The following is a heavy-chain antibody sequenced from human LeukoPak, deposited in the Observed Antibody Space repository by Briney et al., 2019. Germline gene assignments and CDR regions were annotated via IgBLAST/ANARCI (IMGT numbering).Heavy chain of an antibody. CDR1: GFTFSDYY. Sequence: GGSLRLSCAASGFTFSDYYMSWIRQAPGKGLEWVSYISSSSSYTNYADSVKGRFTISRDNAKNSLYLQMNSLRAEDTAVYYCAREGCSGGSCYHNWFDPWGQGTLVTVSS. D-gene: IGHD2-15*01. V-gene: IGHV3-11*06. CDR2: ISSSSSYT. J-gene: IGHJ5*02. CDR3: AREGCSGGSCYHNWFDP.